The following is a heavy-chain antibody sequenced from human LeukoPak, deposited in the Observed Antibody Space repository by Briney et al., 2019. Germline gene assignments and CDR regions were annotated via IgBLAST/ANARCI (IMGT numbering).Heavy chain of an antibody. D-gene: IGHD6-19*01. CDR3: ARERRNSSGWYWRLYYFDY. Sequence: PSETLSLTCTVSGGSISSYYWSWIRQPPGKGLEWIGYIYYSGSTNYNPSLKSRVTISVDTSKNQFSLKLSSVTAADTAVYYCARERRNSSGWYWRLYYFDYWGQGTLVTVSS. J-gene: IGHJ4*02. CDR1: GGSISSYY. CDR2: IYYSGST. V-gene: IGHV4-59*01.